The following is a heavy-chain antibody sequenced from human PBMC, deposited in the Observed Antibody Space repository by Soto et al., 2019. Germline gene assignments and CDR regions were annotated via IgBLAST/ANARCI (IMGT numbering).Heavy chain of an antibody. J-gene: IGHJ3*02. CDR3: ARTSITRADAFDI. CDR2: INPNSGGT. CDR1: GYTFTGYY. V-gene: IGHV1-2*04. D-gene: IGHD1-20*01. Sequence: ASVKVSCKASGYTFTGYYMRWVRQAPGQGLEWMGWINPNSGGTNYAQKFQGWVTMTRDTSISTAYMELSRLRSDDTAVYYCARTSITRADAFDIWGQGTMVTVSS.